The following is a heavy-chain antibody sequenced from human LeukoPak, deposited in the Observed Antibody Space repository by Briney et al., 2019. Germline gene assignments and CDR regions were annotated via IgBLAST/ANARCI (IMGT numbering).Heavy chain of an antibody. J-gene: IGHJ4*02. CDR3: AKGIAVAGMLSD. CDR2: INSDGSST. Sequence: GGSLRLSCAASGFTFSSYWMHWVRQAPGKGLVWVSRINSDGSSTSYADSVKGRFTISRDNAKNTLYLQMNSLRAEDTAVYYCAKGIAVAGMLSDWGQGTLVTVSS. V-gene: IGHV3-74*01. CDR1: GFTFSSYW. D-gene: IGHD6-19*01.